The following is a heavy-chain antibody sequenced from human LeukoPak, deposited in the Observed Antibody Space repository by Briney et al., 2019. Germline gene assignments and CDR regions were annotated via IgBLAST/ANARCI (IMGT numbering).Heavy chain of an antibody. D-gene: IGHD3-22*01. Sequence: ASVKVSCKASGYTFTSYGISWVRQAPGQGLEWMGWISAYNGNTNYAQKLQGRVTMTTDTTTNTAYMELRSLGSDDTAVYYCARGNLYYYDSSGYHNWFDPWGQGTLVTVSS. CDR2: ISAYNGNT. J-gene: IGHJ5*02. CDR1: GYTFTSYG. V-gene: IGHV1-18*01. CDR3: ARGNLYYYDSSGYHNWFDP.